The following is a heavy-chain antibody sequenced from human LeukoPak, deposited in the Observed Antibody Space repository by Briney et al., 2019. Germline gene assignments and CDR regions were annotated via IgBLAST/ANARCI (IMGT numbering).Heavy chain of an antibody. D-gene: IGHD2-2*01. J-gene: IGHJ6*04. CDR2: ISAGGDFV. CDR1: GFPFSTHS. CDR3: VGQLLRAV. Sequence: GGSLRLSCAASGFPFSTHSLNWVRQAPGKGLEWVSSISAGGDFVYYGDSVKGRFTMSRDNAKNSLHLQMDSLRVDDTAIYYCVGQLLRAVWGKGTTVTVSS. V-gene: IGHV3-21*01.